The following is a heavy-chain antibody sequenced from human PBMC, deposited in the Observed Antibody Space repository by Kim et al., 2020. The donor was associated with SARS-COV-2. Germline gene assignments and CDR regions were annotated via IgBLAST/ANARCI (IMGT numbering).Heavy chain of an antibody. D-gene: IGHD1-26*01. CDR3: VRGHYGKIVGEY. Sequence: ASVKVSCKASGYTFTDYGFSWVRQAPGQGLEWMGWIDSDNGNTNYAHNLQGRVTMTADTSTSTAYMESMSLRSDDTAMYYCVRGHYGKIVGEYWGQGTLVTVSS. CDR1: GYTFTDYG. CDR2: IDSDNGNT. J-gene: IGHJ4*02. V-gene: IGHV1-18*01.